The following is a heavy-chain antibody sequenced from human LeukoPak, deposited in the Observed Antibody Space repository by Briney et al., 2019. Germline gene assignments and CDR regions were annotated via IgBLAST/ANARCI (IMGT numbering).Heavy chain of an antibody. Sequence: PGGSLRLSCVASGFTFSTYDMHWVRQAPGKGLEWVAVISSGGDIKIYADSVRGRFTISRDNSKNTLYLEMNSLRVDDTAVYWCARDYRSGAPDYLDSWGQGTLVTVSS. CDR2: ISSGGDIK. CDR3: ARDYRSGAPDYLDS. V-gene: IGHV3-30-3*01. CDR1: GFTFSTYD. D-gene: IGHD1-14*01. J-gene: IGHJ4*02.